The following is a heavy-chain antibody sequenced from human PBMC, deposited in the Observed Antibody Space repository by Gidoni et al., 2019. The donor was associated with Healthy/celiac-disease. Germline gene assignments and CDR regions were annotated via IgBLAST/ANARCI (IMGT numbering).Heavy chain of an antibody. J-gene: IGHJ4*02. CDR2: ISGSGGST. D-gene: IGHD5-18*01. CDR3: ARSPRGYSYGPSDY. V-gene: IGHV3-23*01. Sequence: EVQLLESGGGLVQPGGSLRLSCAASGFTFSSYAMSWVRQAPGKGLEWVSAISGSGGSTYYADSVKGRFTISRDNSKNTLYLQMNSLRAEDTAVYYCARSPRGYSYGPSDYWGQGTLVTVSS. CDR1: GFTFSSYA.